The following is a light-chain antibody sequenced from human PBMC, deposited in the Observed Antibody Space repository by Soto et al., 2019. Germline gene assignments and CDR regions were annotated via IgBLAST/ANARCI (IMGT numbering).Light chain of an antibody. V-gene: IGKV3D-15*01. CDR2: GAS. CDR1: QSVSST. CDR3: QQFNNYPLT. Sequence: ETVLTQSPGTLSLSPGERATLSCRASQSVSSTLAWYQQKPGQAPRLLIYGASTRATGIPARFSGSGSGTDFTLSISSLQPEDFATYYCQQFNNYPLTFGQGTRLEIK. J-gene: IGKJ5*01.